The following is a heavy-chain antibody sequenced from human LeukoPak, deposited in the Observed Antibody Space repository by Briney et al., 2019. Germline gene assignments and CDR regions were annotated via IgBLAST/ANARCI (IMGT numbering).Heavy chain of an antibody. D-gene: IGHD6-19*01. CDR1: GFTFSSYS. CDR2: ISSSSSYI. Sequence: GGSLRLSCAAPGFTFSSYSMNWVRQAPGKGLEWVSSISSSSSYIYYADSVKGRFTISRDNAKNSLYLQMNSLRAEDTAVYYCARDHSGWSYYFDYWGQGTLVTVSS. J-gene: IGHJ4*02. CDR3: ARDHSGWSYYFDY. V-gene: IGHV3-21*01.